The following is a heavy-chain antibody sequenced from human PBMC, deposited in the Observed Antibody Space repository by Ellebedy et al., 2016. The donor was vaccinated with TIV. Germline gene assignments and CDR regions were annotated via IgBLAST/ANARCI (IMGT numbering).Heavy chain of an antibody. CDR2: IWYDGSNK. D-gene: IGHD1-1*01. J-gene: IGHJ4*02. V-gene: IGHV3-33*01. CDR3: ARAALEY. CDR1: EFTFSSYG. Sequence: GGSLRLSCAASEFTFSSYGMHWVRQAPGKGLEWVAVIWYDGSNKYYANSVKGRFTISRDNSKNTLYLQMNSLRAEDTAVYYCARAALEYWGQGTLVTVSS.